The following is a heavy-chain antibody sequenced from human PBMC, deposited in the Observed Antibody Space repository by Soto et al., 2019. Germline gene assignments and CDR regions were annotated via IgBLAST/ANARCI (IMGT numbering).Heavy chain of an antibody. CDR1: GCSISSGGYY. CDR2: IYYSGST. J-gene: IGHJ6*02. CDR3: ARENYGMDV. Sequence: PXETLYLTCTVSGCSISSGGYYWSWIRQHPGKGLEWIGYIYYSGSTYYNPSLKSRVTISVDTSKNQFSLKLSSVTAADTAVYYCARENYGMDVWGQGTTVTVSS. V-gene: IGHV4-31*03.